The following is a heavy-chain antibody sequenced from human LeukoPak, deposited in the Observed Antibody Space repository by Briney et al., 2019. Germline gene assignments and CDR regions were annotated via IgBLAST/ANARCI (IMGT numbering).Heavy chain of an antibody. J-gene: IGHJ4*02. CDR1: GFTVSTNY. V-gene: IGHV3-66*01. CDR2: IYSGGNT. CDR3: ARSGAEGTFDY. D-gene: IGHD6-13*01. Sequence: GGSLRLSCAAFGFTVSTNYMHWVRQAPGKGLEGVSVIYSGGNTFYADSVKGRFTISRDNSKNTLYLQMNSLRGEDTAVYYCARSGAEGTFDYWGQGTLVTVSS.